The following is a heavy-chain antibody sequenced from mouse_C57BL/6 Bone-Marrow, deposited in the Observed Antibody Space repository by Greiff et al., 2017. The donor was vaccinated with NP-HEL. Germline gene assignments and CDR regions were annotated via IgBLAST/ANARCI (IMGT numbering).Heavy chain of an antibody. CDR3: TRDEGYGNLPRFAY. Sequence: EVKVVESGEGLVKPGGSLKLSCAASGFTFSSYAMSWVRQTPEKRLEWVAYISSGGDYIYYADTVKGRFTISRDNARNTLYLQMSSLKSEDTAMYYCTRDEGYGNLPRFAYWGQGTLVTVSA. D-gene: IGHD2-1*01. CDR2: ISSGGDYI. V-gene: IGHV5-9-1*02. J-gene: IGHJ3*01. CDR1: GFTFSSYA.